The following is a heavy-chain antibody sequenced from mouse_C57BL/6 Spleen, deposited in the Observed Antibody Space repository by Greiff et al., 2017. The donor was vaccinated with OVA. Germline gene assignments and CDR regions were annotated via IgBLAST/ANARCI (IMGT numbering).Heavy chain of an antibody. D-gene: IGHD1-1*01. J-gene: IGHJ4*01. CDR3: ARLTNYYGSSYEAMDY. CDR1: GYTFTSYW. CDR2: IDPSDSNT. V-gene: IGHV1-69*01. Sequence: QVQLKQPGAELVMPGASVKLSCKASGYTFTSYWMHWVKQRPGQGLEWIGEIDPSDSNTNYNQKFKGKSTLTVDKSSSTAYMQHSSLTSEDSAGYYCARLTNYYGSSYEAMDYWGQGTSVTVSS.